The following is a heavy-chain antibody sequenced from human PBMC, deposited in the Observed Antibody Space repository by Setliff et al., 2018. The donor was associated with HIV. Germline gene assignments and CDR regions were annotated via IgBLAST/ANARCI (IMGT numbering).Heavy chain of an antibody. V-gene: IGHV4-4*02. J-gene: IGHJ5*02. CDR1: GGSISTVNW. D-gene: IGHD5-12*01. CDR2: IDHSGGS. Sequence: SETLSLTCAVSGGSISTVNWWTWVRQPPGKGLEWIGEIDHSGGSKYNPSLTGRVTMSVDKSKNQFSLNLYSMTAADTAVYYCAKGSLRRRENWFDPWGLGTLVTVSS. CDR3: AKGSLRRRENWFDP.